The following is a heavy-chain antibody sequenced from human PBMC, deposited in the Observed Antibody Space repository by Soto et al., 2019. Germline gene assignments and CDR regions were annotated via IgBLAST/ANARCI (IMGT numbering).Heavy chain of an antibody. D-gene: IGHD3-22*01. J-gene: IGHJ4*02. Sequence: ASVKVSCKASGGTFSSYAISWVRQAPGQGLEWMGGIIPIFGTANYAQKFQGRVTITADESTSTAYMELSSLRSEDTAVYYCARGYYYDSSGFGGFDYWGQGTLVTVSS. CDR2: IIPIFGTA. V-gene: IGHV1-69*13. CDR1: GGTFSSYA. CDR3: ARGYYYDSSGFGGFDY.